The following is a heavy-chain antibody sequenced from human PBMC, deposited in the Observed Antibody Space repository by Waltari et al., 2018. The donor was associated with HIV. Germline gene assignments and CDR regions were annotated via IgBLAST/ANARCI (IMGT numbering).Heavy chain of an antibody. D-gene: IGHD2-15*01. CDR3: ARDLFCSGGTCYRYDVFNI. CDR1: GFSISNNK. Sequence: EVQLVESGGGLVKPGGSLRLSCAAYGFSISNNKLNWVRKAPGKWLEWVSSITLSGNYIYYADSVKGRFTISRDNAKNSLYLQMSSLRAEDTAIYYCARDLFCSGGTCYRYDVFNIWGQGTMVTVSS. V-gene: IGHV3-21*01. CDR2: ITLSGNYI. J-gene: IGHJ3*02.